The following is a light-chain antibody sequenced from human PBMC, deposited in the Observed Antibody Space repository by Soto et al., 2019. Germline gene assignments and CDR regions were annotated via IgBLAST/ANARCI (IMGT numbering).Light chain of an antibody. CDR2: DAS. Sequence: IQMTQSPSSLSASVGDRVTITCQASQDITNYLNWYQQKPGKAPKLLISDASKLERGVPSRFSGSGSGTHFTFSIISLQPEDIATYYCQQYDNLPYTFGQGTKLEMK. CDR1: QDITNY. J-gene: IGKJ2*01. V-gene: IGKV1-33*01. CDR3: QQYDNLPYT.